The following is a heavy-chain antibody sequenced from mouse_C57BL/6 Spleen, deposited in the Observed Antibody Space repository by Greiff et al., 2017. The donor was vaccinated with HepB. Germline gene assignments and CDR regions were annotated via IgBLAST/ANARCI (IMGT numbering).Heavy chain of an antibody. V-gene: IGHV1-20*01. Sequence: EVQLQQSGPELVKPGDSVKISCKASGYSFTGYFMNWVMQSHGKSLEWIGRINPYNGDTFYNQKFKGKATLTVDKSSSTAHMELRSLTSEDSAVYYCARGNTYYAMDYWGQGTLVTVSA. CDR2: INPYNGDT. J-gene: IGHJ3*01. CDR3: ARGNTYYAMDY. CDR1: GYSFTGYF. D-gene: IGHD1-1*02.